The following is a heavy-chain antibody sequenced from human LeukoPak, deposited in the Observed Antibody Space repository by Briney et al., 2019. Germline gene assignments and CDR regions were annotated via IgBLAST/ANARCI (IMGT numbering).Heavy chain of an antibody. J-gene: IGHJ6*03. D-gene: IGHD6-6*01. CDR3: ARDWGVSARPGYMDV. Sequence: SETLSLTCTVSDGSISSGGYSWNWIRQAPGKGLEWIGYIYYSGSTKYNPSLKSRVTISVDTSKNQFSLRLSSVTAADTAVYYCARDWGVSARPGYMDVWGKGTTVTVSS. V-gene: IGHV4-61*08. CDR1: DGSISSGGYS. CDR2: IYYSGST.